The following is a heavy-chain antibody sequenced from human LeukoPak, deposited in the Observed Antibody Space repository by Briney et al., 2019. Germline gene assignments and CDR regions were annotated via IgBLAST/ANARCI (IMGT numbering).Heavy chain of an antibody. CDR3: ARGAGSGWSGIWYFDL. V-gene: IGHV1-2*06. CDR1: GYTFTGYY. Sequence: ASVKVSCKASGYTFTGYYMHWVRQAPGQGLEWMGRIKPNSVGTDYSEKFQGRVTMTRDTSISTAYMELSRLRSDDTAVNYCARGAGSGWSGIWYFDLWGRGTLVTVSS. D-gene: IGHD6-19*01. CDR2: IKPNSVGT. J-gene: IGHJ2*01.